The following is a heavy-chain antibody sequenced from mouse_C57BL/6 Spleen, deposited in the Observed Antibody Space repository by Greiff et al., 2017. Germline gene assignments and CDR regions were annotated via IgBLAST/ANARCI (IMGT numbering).Heavy chain of an antibody. CDR2: IRNKANGSTT. J-gene: IGHJ1*03. Sequence: EVKLMESGGGLVQPGGSLSLSCAASGFTFPDYYMSWVRQPPGKALEWLGFIRNKANGSTTEYSASLKGLFTISRDNSQSFLYLQMNALSAEDSATYYCARLYGNYVWYFDVWGTGTTVTVSS. CDR3: ARLYGNYVWYFDV. D-gene: IGHD2-1*01. V-gene: IGHV7-3*01. CDR1: GFTFPDYY.